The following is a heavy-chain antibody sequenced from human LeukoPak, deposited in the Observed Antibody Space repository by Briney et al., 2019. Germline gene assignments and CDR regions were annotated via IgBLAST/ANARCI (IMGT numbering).Heavy chain of an antibody. CDR1: GYIFTSYG. V-gene: IGHV1-18*01. Sequence: GASVKISCKTSGYIFTSYGIIWVRQAPGQGLEWMGWISGKKGDTKYAQKFQGRVTMTTDTSTNTAYVELRSLRSDDTAMYYCARDWPLVIVDGWG. D-gene: IGHD2-21*01. CDR3: ARDWPLVIVDG. J-gene: IGHJ6*01. CDR2: ISGKKGDT.